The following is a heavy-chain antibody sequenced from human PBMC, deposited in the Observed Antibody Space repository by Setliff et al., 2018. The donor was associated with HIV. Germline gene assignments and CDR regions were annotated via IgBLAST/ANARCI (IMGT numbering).Heavy chain of an antibody. V-gene: IGHV4-39*07. CDR3: ARDFRIGWAVQDYWYFDL. CDR1: GYSISSSSYY. J-gene: IGHJ2*01. D-gene: IGHD1-26*01. CDR2: IYYSGST. Sequence: PSETLSLTCTVSGYSISSSSYYWDWIRQPPGKGLEWIGSIYYSGSTYYNPPLKSRVTISVDTSKNQFSLKLSSVTAADTAVYYCARDFRIGWAVQDYWYFDLWGRGTLVTVS.